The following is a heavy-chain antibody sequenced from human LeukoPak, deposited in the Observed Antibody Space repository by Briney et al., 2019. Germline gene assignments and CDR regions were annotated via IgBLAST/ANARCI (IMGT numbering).Heavy chain of an antibody. J-gene: IGHJ4*02. CDR3: VRDVGWDYDMVY. V-gene: IGHV3-66*02. CDR2: VRVDGRT. Sequence: VGSLRLSCVASGFIVSDTYMNWVRQAPGKGLEWVSVVRVDGRTYYADSVRGRFTISRDNSKNTVYLQMNRLGVEDTAVYYCVRDVGWDYDMVYWGQGTLV. D-gene: IGHD3-16*01. CDR1: GFIVSDTY.